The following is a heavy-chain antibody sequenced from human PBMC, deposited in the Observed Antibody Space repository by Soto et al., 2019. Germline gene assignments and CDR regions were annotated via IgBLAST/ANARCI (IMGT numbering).Heavy chain of an antibody. CDR2: VYNSEIT. D-gene: IGHD3-10*01. J-gene: IGHJ4*02. CDR1: GTSINKYY. CDR3: ARGSSFTYYFDY. V-gene: IGHV4-59*01. Sequence: LSLTCSVSGTSINKYYWAWLRQSPGKGLEWIGYVYNSEITNYNPSLESRVTISVDTSRTQFSLRLSSVTAADTAVYYCARGSSFTYYFDYWGQGTLVTVSS.